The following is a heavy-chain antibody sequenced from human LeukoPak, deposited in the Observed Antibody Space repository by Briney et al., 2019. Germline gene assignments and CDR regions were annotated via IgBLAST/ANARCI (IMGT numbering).Heavy chain of an antibody. CDR3: ARHEGYCSSTSCWPSAFDI. D-gene: IGHD2-2*01. J-gene: IGHJ3*02. Sequence: GGSLRLSCAASGFTFSSYSMNWVRQAPGKGLEWVSSISSSSSYIYYADSVKGRFTISRDNAKNTLYLQMNSLRAEDTAVYYCARHEGYCSSTSCWPSAFDIWGQGTMVTVSS. CDR2: ISSSSSYI. V-gene: IGHV3-21*01. CDR1: GFTFSSYS.